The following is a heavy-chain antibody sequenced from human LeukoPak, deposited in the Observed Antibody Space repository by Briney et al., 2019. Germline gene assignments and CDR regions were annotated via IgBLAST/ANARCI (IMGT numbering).Heavy chain of an antibody. D-gene: IGHD3-22*01. V-gene: IGHV4-39*07. J-gene: IGHJ3*02. Sequence: PSETLSLTCTVSGGSISSSSYYWGWIRQPPGEGLEWIGSIYYSGSTYYNPSLKSRVTISVDTSKNQFSLKLTSVTAADTAVYFCARVWSGNYYEDRGAFDIWGHGTMVTVSS. CDR3: ARVWSGNYYEDRGAFDI. CDR2: IYYSGST. CDR1: GGSISSSSYY.